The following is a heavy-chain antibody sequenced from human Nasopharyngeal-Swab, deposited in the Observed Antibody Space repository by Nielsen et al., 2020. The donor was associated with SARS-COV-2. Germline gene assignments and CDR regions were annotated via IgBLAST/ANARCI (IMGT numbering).Heavy chain of an antibody. CDR2: INTNTGNP. V-gene: IGHV7-4-1*02. CDR1: RYTFTSYA. J-gene: IGHJ6*02. CDR3: AREEGITIFGVPIGFGYYGMDV. D-gene: IGHD3-3*01. Sequence: ASVEVSCKASRYTFTSYAMNWVRQAPGQGLEWMGWINTNTGNPTYAQGFTGRFVFSLDTSVSTAYLQISSLKAEDTAVYYCAREEGITIFGVPIGFGYYGMDVWGQGTTVTVSS.